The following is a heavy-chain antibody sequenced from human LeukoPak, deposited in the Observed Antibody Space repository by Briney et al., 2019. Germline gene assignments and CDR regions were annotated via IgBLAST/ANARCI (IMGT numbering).Heavy chain of an antibody. CDR3: AYGDYPLTY. D-gene: IGHD4-17*01. CDR1: GVTVSSNY. CDR2: IYADGNT. J-gene: IGHJ4*02. V-gene: IGHV3-66*01. Sequence: GGSLRLSCAASGVTVSSNYWNWVRQPPGKGLEWISLIYADGNTRYADSVKGSFTFSRDSSKNTLYLQMNSLRAEDTAVYYCAYGDYPLTYWGQGTLVTVSS.